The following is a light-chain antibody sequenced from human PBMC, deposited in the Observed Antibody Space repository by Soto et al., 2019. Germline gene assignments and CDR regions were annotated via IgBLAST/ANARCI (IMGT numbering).Light chain of an antibody. V-gene: IGKV3-11*01. CDR3: QQYGSSPRT. CDR1: QSVSSD. J-gene: IGKJ1*01. CDR2: DAS. Sequence: EIVLTQSPATLSLSPGERATLSCRASQSVSSDLVWYQQKPGQAPRLLIYDASNRATGIPARFSGSGSGTDFTLTISSLEPEDFAVYYCQQYGSSPRTFGQGTKVEIK.